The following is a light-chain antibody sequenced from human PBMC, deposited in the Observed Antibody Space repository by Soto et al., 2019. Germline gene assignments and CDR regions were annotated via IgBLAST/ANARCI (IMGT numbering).Light chain of an antibody. CDR3: SSYTSRATLV. CDR1: SKDVGGYDY. Sequence: QSALTQPASVSGSPGQSITISCTGTSKDVGGYDYVTWYQHHPGKAPKLMIYDVSNRPSGISDRFSASKSGNTASLTISGVQAEDEAHYYCSSYTSRATLVFGGGTKVTVL. J-gene: IGLJ2*01. CDR2: DVS. V-gene: IGLV2-14*03.